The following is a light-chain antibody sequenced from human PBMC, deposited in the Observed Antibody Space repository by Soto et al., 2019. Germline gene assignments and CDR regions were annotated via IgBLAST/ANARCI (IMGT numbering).Light chain of an antibody. CDR3: QQYKSYWT. CDR1: QSISEW. CDR2: KAS. Sequence: DIQMTQSPSTLSASVRDRVVITCRASQSISEWLAWYQQKPGKAPKLLIYKASSLESGVPSRFSGSGSGTEFTLTISSLQPDDFATYYCQQYKSYWTFGQGTKVEIK. J-gene: IGKJ1*01. V-gene: IGKV1-5*03.